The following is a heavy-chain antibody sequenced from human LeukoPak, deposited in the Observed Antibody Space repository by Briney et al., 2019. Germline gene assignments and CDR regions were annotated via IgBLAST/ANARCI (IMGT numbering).Heavy chain of an antibody. J-gene: IGHJ4*02. CDR1: GLSFSGYY. Sequence: SETLSLTCAVYGLSFSGYYLSWVRQPPGKGLEWIGEINHSGSTNYYPSPKSRVTISVDTTKNQFSLQLSSMTAVDTAVYYYAGGQGYYYESSGYYYFDYWGQGTLVTVSS. CDR2: INHSGST. CDR3: AGGQGYYYESSGYYYFDY. D-gene: IGHD3-22*01. V-gene: IGHV4-34*01.